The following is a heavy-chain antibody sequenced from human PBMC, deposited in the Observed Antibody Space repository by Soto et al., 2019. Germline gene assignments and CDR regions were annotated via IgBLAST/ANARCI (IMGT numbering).Heavy chain of an antibody. CDR1: GFTFSRYG. CDR2: ISSSTSYV. D-gene: IGHD2-2*01. CDR3: ARDPSEGRVGNWFES. Sequence: PGGSLRLSCAASGFTFSRYGMNWLRQAPGKGLEWVASISSSTSYVYYADSVKGRLSTSRDNAKNILYLEMYALRTEDTAVYYCARDPSEGRVGNWFESWGQGTLVTVSS. J-gene: IGHJ5*01. V-gene: IGHV3-21*06.